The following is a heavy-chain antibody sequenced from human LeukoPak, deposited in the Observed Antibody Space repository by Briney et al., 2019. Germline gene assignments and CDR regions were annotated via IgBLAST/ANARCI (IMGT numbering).Heavy chain of an antibody. CDR2: TSGDGITT. J-gene: IGHJ4*02. Sequence: PGGSLRLSCAPSGFTFSTYSMNWVRQAPGKGLEWVSLTSGDGITTYFADSVKGRFTISRDNSKSSLFLQMNSLRTEDTALYYCARDHVYGGADYWGQGTLVTVSS. V-gene: IGHV3-43*02. CDR1: GFTFSTYS. D-gene: IGHD5/OR15-5a*01. CDR3: ARDHVYGGADY.